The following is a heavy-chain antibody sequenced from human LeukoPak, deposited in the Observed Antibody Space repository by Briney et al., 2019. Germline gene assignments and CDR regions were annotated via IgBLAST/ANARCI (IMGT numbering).Heavy chain of an antibody. CDR3: ARGYSSSWYEFY. D-gene: IGHD6-13*01. V-gene: IGHV3-66*01. CDR1: GFTVSSNY. J-gene: IGHJ4*02. CDR2: IYSGGST. Sequence: PGGSLRLSCVASGFTVSSNYMSWVRQAPGKGLEWVSVIYSGGSTYYADSVKGRFTISRDNSKNTLYLQMNSLRAEDTAVYYCARGYSSSWYEFYWGQGTLVTVSS.